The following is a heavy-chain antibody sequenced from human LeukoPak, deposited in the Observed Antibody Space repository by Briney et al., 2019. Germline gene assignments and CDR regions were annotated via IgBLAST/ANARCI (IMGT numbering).Heavy chain of an antibody. Sequence: GESLKISCKGSGYSFTHYWIAWVRQMPGKGLEWMGIIYPDDSDTRYSPSFQGQVTFSVDKSISTAYLQWSSLRASDTAMYYCARQRFTMRAYAGNWFDPWGQGTLVTVSS. CDR3: ARQRFTMRAYAGNWFDP. J-gene: IGHJ5*02. D-gene: IGHD3-10*01. CDR1: GYSFTHYW. CDR2: IYPDDSDT. V-gene: IGHV5-51*01.